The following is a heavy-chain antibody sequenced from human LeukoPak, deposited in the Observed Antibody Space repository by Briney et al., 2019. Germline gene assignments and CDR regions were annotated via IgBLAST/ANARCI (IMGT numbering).Heavy chain of an antibody. CDR2: INHSGST. Sequence: PSETLSLTCAVCGGSFSGYYWSWIRQPPGKGLEWIGEINHSGSTNYNPSLKSRVTISVDTSKNQFSLKLSSVTAADTAAYYCARRDPYDSSGYMEYYFDYWGQGTLVTVSS. CDR3: ARRDPYDSSGYMEYYFDY. J-gene: IGHJ4*02. CDR1: GGSFSGYY. V-gene: IGHV4-34*01. D-gene: IGHD3-22*01.